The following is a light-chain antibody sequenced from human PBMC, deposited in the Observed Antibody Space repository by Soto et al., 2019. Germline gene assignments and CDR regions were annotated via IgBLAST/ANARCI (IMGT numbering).Light chain of an antibody. J-gene: IGKJ1*01. V-gene: IGKV3-20*01. CDR2: GAS. CDR3: QQYGSSPVT. CDR1: QSVSSN. Sequence: ELVLTQSPGTLSLSPGERATLSCRASQSVSSNLAWYQQKPGQAPRLLIYGASNRATGIPDRFSGSGSGTDFTLTISRLEPEDFAVYYCQQYGSSPVTFGQGTKVDIK.